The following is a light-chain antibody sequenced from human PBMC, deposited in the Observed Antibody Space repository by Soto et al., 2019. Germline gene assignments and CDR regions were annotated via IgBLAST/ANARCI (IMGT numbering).Light chain of an antibody. V-gene: IGKV1-27*01. CDR2: AAS. Sequence: DIQMTQSPSSLSASVRDRVTITCRASQGISNYLAWYQQKPGKVPKLLIYAASTLQSGVPSRFSGSGSVTDFTLTISSLQPEDVANYYCQKYDSAPWTFGQGTKVEIK. J-gene: IGKJ1*01. CDR1: QGISNY. CDR3: QKYDSAPWT.